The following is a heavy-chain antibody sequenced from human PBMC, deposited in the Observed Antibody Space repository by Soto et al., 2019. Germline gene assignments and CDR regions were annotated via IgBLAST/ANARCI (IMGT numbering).Heavy chain of an antibody. Sequence: AAVKLSCKASGGTFSSYAISWVRQAPGQGLEWMGGIIPIFGTANYAQKFQGRVTITADESTSTAYMELSSLRSEDTAVYYCAKYYYDSRGYYSDHYYRMDVWGQGTTVTVSS. J-gene: IGHJ6*02. D-gene: IGHD3-22*01. V-gene: IGHV1-69*13. CDR2: IIPIFGTA. CDR3: AKYYYDSRGYYSDHYYRMDV. CDR1: GGTFSSYA.